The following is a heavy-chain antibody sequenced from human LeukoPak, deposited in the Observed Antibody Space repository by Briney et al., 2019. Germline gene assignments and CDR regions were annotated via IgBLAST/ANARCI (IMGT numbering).Heavy chain of an antibody. CDR3: TKRGAYYVDY. V-gene: IGHV3-23*01. CDR1: GFTFGTSA. CDR2: ITSGDGSP. J-gene: IGHJ4*02. Sequence: PGGSLRLSCAASGFTFGTSAMSWVRQTPEKGLEWVSTITSGDGSPYYADSVKGRYTISRDNSNNMLYLQMNSLRAEDTAVYYSTKRGAYYVDYWGRGIPVTVSS. D-gene: IGHD3-16*01.